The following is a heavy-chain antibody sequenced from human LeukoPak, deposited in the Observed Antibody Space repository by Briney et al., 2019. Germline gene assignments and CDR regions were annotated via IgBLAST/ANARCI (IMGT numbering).Heavy chain of an antibody. J-gene: IGHJ3*02. Sequence: SQTLSLTCAISGDSVSSSSAAWNCTRQSPSRGLEWLGRTYYTSKWSNDYAVSVKSRITINPDTSKNHFSLQLNSVTPDDTAVYYCARGGGAFDIWGQGTMVTVTS. V-gene: IGHV6-1*01. CDR2: TYYTSKWSN. CDR3: ARGGGAFDI. CDR1: GDSVSSSSAA.